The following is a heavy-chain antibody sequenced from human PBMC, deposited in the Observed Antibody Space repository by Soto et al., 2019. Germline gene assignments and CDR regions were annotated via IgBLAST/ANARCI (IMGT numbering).Heavy chain of an antibody. Sequence: EASVKVSCKASGYTFTNYGISWVRQAPGQGLEWMGWISAYNGNTNYAQKLQGRVTMTTDTSTSTAYMELRSLRSDDTAVYYCARDRTIFGVVNKCDCWGQGTLVTVSS. CDR2: ISAYNGNT. CDR3: ARDRTIFGVVNKCDC. D-gene: IGHD3-3*01. CDR1: GYTFTNYG. V-gene: IGHV1-18*01. J-gene: IGHJ4*02.